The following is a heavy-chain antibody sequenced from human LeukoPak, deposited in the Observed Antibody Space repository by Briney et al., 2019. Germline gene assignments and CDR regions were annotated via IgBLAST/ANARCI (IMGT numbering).Heavy chain of an antibody. CDR3: ARDGRYCSGGSCYHNWFDP. CDR1: GFAFSTYG. D-gene: IGHD2-15*01. CDR2: ISYDGSNK. V-gene: IGHV3-30*03. J-gene: IGHJ5*02. Sequence: PGGSLRLSCAASGFAFSTYGMNWVRQAPGKGLEWVAVISYDGSNKYYADSVKGRFTISRDNSKNTLYLQMNSLRAEDTAVYYCARDGRYCSGGSCYHNWFDPWGQGTLVTVSS.